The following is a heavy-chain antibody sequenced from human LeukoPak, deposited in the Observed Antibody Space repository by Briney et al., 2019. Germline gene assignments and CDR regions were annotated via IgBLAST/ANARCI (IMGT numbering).Heavy chain of an antibody. CDR1: GFTFSNAW. D-gene: IGHD1-26*01. Sequence: GGSLRLSCAASGFTFSNAWMSWVRQAPGKGLEWVGRIKSKTDGGTTDYAAPVKGRFTISRDDSKNTLYLQMNSLKIEDTAVYYCTTELLVGATTDYWGLGTLVTVSS. CDR2: IKSKTDGGTT. CDR3: TTELLVGATTDY. J-gene: IGHJ4*02. V-gene: IGHV3-15*01.